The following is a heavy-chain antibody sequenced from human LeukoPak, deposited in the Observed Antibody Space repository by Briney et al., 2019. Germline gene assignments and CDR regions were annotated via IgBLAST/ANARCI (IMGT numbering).Heavy chain of an antibody. CDR1: GGTFSSHA. Sequence: GASVKVSCKASGGTFSSHAISWVRQAPGQGLEWVGGIIPIFGTTNYAQKFQGRVTITTDESTSTSYMELRSLRSDDTAVYYCARGDSGYDYGFDNWGQGTLVTVSS. J-gene: IGHJ4*02. CDR2: IIPIFGTT. V-gene: IGHV1-69*05. D-gene: IGHD5-12*01. CDR3: ARGDSGYDYGFDN.